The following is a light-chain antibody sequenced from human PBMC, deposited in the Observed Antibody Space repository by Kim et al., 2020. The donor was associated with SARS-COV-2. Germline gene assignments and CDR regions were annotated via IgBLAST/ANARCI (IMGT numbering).Light chain of an antibody. CDR2: GKN. V-gene: IGLV3-19*01. J-gene: IGLJ3*02. CDR3: NSRDSSGNHWV. CDR1: SLRSYY. Sequence: MGKTVRRTCQGDSLRSYYAIWYQQKPGPVPVFVMYGKNNRPSVIQDRFSGSSSGNTASLTITGAQAADEADYYYNSRDSSGNHWVFGGGTQLTVL.